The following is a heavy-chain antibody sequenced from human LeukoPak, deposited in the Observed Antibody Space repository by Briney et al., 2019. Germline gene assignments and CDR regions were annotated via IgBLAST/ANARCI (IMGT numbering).Heavy chain of an antibody. CDR1: GYPFSSYY. J-gene: IGHJ4*02. V-gene: IGHV1-2*02. CDR2: INPNSGGT. D-gene: IGHD2-2*01. CDR3: ARDRVVVPAAFDY. Sequence: ASVKVSCKASGYPFSSYYINWVRQAPGQGLEWMGWINPNSGGTSYAQKFQGRVTMTRDTSISTAYMELSRLRSDDTAVYYCARDRVVVPAAFDYWGQGTLVTVSS.